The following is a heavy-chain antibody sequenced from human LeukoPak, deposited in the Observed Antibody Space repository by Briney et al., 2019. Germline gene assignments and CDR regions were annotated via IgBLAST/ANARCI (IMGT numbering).Heavy chain of an antibody. CDR1: GFTFSSYG. CDR3: GGYCSGGSCSYFDY. V-gene: IGHV3-30*02. Sequence: WGSLRLSCAASGFTFSSYGMHWVRQAPGKRLEWVAFIRYDGSNKYYADSVKGRFTISRDNSKNTLYLQMNSLRAEDTAVYYCGGYCSGGSCSYFDYWGQGTLVTVSS. D-gene: IGHD2-15*01. CDR2: IRYDGSNK. J-gene: IGHJ4*02.